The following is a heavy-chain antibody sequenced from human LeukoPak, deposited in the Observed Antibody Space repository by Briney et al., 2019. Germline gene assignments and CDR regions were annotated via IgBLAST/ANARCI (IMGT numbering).Heavy chain of an antibody. CDR3: ATGTAQNYYYYGMDV. Sequence: APVKVSCKASGYTFTSYGISWVRQAPGQGLEWMGWISAYNGNTNYAQKFQGRVTMTEDTSTDTAYMELSSLRSEDTAVYYCATGTAQNYYYYGMDVWGQGTTVTVSS. D-gene: IGHD1-14*01. V-gene: IGHV1-18*01. CDR1: GYTFTSYG. J-gene: IGHJ6*02. CDR2: ISAYNGNT.